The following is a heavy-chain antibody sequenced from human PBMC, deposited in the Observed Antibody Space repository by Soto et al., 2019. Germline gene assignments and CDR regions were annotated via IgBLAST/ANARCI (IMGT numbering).Heavy chain of an antibody. CDR2: ISSSSTYT. V-gene: IGHV3-11*06. CDR3: AGKQWEPSGNYYLDY. Sequence: QVQLVESGGGLVKPGGSLRLSCATSGFTFSDYYMSWVRQAPGKGLEWVSYISSSSTYTNYADSVKGRFTISRDNAKNSLYLQMNSLRAEDTAVYYCAGKQWEPSGNYYLDYWGQGTLVTVSS. CDR1: GFTFSDYY. D-gene: IGHD1-26*01. J-gene: IGHJ4*02.